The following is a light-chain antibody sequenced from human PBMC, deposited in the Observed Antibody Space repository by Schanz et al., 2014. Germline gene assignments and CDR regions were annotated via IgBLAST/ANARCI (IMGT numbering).Light chain of an antibody. CDR1: HSVTSN. CDR3: QHYGSSPPYT. CDR2: GAS. V-gene: IGKV3-15*01. J-gene: IGKJ2*01. Sequence: EILITQSPATLSVSPGQRATLSCRASHSVTSNLAWYQQKPGQAPRLLIYGASTRATGIPARFSGSGSGTDFALTISRLEPEDFAVYYCQHYGSSPPYTFGQGTKLEIK.